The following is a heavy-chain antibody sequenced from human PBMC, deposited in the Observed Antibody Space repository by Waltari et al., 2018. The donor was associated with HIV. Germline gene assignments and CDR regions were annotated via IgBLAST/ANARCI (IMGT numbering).Heavy chain of an antibody. J-gene: IGHJ4*02. Sequence: QLQLQESGPGLVKPSETLSLTCTVPGGPISSSSYYWGWIRRPPGKGLEWIGSIYYSGSTYYNPSLKSRVTISVDTSKNQFSLKLSSVTAADTAVYYCAGRLVGDDGDHTWVGYWGQGTLVTVSS. CDR3: AGRLVGDDGDHTWVGY. D-gene: IGHD4-17*01. CDR1: GGPISSSSYY. CDR2: IYYSGST. V-gene: IGHV4-39*01.